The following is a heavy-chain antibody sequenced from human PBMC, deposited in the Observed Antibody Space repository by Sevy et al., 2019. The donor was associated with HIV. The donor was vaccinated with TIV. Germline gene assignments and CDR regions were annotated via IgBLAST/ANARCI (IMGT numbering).Heavy chain of an antibody. J-gene: IGHJ4*02. Sequence: GGSLRLSCAASGFTFSDAWLSWVRQVPGKGLEWVGRIRSKGDGGTTDYAAPVKGRFTITRDDSKNMMYVQMNSLKTEDTGVYYCTTGGADWGQGTLVTVSS. V-gene: IGHV3-15*01. CDR2: IRSKGDGGTT. CDR1: GFTFSDAW. CDR3: TTGGAD.